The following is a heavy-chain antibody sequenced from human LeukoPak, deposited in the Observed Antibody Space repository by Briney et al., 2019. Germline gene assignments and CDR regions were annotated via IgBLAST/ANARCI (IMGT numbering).Heavy chain of an antibody. CDR2: INPNSGDT. Sequence: ASVKVSCKTSGYIFTGYYMRWVRQAPGQGLEWMGWINPNSGDTHYAQNFQGRVTMTRDTSISTAYMELSRLTSDDTAVYYCARDGNEAVAGTGAVTYWGQGTLVIVSS. J-gene: IGHJ4*02. D-gene: IGHD6-19*01. V-gene: IGHV1-2*02. CDR3: ARDGNEAVAGTGAVTY. CDR1: GYIFTGYY.